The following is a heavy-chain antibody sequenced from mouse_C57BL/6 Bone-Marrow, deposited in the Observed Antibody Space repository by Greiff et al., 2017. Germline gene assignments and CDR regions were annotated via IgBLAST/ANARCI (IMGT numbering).Heavy chain of an antibody. V-gene: IGHV14-4*01. Sequence: EVQLQQSGAELVRPGASVKLSCTASGFNIKDDYMHWVKQRPEQGLERIGWIDPENGDTEYASKFQGKATITADTSSNTAYLQLSSLTSEDTAVYYCTIYFPTFDYWGQGTTLTVSS. CDR2: IDPENGDT. CDR1: GFNIKDDY. CDR3: TIYFPTFDY. J-gene: IGHJ2*01. D-gene: IGHD2-1*01.